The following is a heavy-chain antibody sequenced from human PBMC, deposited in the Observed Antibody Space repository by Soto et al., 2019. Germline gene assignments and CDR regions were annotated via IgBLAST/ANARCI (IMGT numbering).Heavy chain of an antibody. V-gene: IGHV4-34*01. CDR2: ITHSGST. Sequence: SETLSLTCAVYGGSFSGYYWSWIRQPPGKGLEWIGEITHSGSTNYNPSLKSRVTISVDTSKNQFSLKLSSVTAADTAVYYCARVGTVTTFWGYYYYYGMDVWGQGTTVTSP. CDR1: GGSFSGYY. D-gene: IGHD4-17*01. J-gene: IGHJ6*02. CDR3: ARVGTVTTFWGYYYYYGMDV.